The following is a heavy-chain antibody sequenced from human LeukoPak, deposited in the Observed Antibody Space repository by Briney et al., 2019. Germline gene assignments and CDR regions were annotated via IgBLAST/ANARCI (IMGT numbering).Heavy chain of an antibody. CDR1: GGSFSGYY. Sequence: PSETLSLTCAVYGGSFSGYYWSWIRQPPGKGLEWIGEINHSGSTDYNPSLKSRVTISVDTSKNQFSLKLSSVTAADTAVYYCARGSMVRGVIGSYYMDVWGKGTTVTVSS. D-gene: IGHD3-10*01. CDR2: INHSGST. CDR3: ARGSMVRGVIGSYYMDV. J-gene: IGHJ6*03. V-gene: IGHV4-34*01.